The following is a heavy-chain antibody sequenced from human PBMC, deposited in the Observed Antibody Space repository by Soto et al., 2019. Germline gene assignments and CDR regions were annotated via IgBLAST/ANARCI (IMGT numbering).Heavy chain of an antibody. V-gene: IGHV1-69*13. CDR1: GGTFSSYA. CDR2: IIPIFGTA. J-gene: IGHJ6*02. Sequence: SVKVSCKASGGTFSSYAISWVRQAPGQGLEWMGGIIPIFGTANYAQKFQGRVTITADESTSTAYMELSSLRSEDTAVYYCAQHYYCYYYGMDVWGQGTTVTVSS. CDR3: AQHYYCYYYGMDV.